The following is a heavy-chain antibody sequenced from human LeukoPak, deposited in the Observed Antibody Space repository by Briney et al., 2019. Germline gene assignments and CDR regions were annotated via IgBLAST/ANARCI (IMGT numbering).Heavy chain of an antibody. D-gene: IGHD3-10*01. Sequence: SSVKVSCKASGGTFSSYAISWVRQAPGQGLEWMGGIIPIFGTANYAQKFQGRVTITADESTSTAYMEPSSLRSEDTAVYYCARDESAAYYYGSGSYYRGDYWGQGTLVTVSS. V-gene: IGHV1-69*01. CDR2: IIPIFGTA. J-gene: IGHJ4*02. CDR1: GGTFSSYA. CDR3: ARDESAAYYYGSGSYYRGDY.